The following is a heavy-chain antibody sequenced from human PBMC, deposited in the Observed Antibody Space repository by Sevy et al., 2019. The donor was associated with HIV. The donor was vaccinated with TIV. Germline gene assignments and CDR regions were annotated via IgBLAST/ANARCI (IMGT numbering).Heavy chain of an antibody. CDR3: ARDFYCSGGSCYTRSRHFDY. V-gene: IGHV3-48*02. CDR1: GFTFSSYS. D-gene: IGHD2-15*01. CDR2: ISSSRSTI. Sequence: GGSLRLSCAASGFTFSSYSMNWVRQAPGKGLEWVSYISSSRSTIYYADSVKGRFTISRDNAKNTLYLQMNSLRDEDTAVYYCARDFYCSGGSCYTRSRHFDYWGQGTLVTVSS. J-gene: IGHJ4*02.